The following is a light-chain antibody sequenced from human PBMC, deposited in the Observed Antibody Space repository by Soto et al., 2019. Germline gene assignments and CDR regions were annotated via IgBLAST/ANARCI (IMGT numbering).Light chain of an antibody. CDR1: QSVGRF. V-gene: IGKV1-39*01. CDR2: AAS. CDR3: QQSYSPPIT. Sequence: DILVTQSPSSQSASIGDTVTISCWTSQSVGRFLHWYQQKPHKAPRLLISAASILHTGVPSRFSGSGSGTDFTLTISNLHPEVFATYYCQQSYSPPITFGGGTKVE. J-gene: IGKJ4*01.